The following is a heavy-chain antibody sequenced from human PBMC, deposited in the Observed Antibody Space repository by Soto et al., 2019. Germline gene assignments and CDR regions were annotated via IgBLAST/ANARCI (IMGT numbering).Heavy chain of an antibody. Sequence: SETLSLTCSVSGGSVSSDIYYWTWIRQHPGKGPEWIGHIYYSGSTYYNPSLKSRVTISLDMSKNQFSLKLTSVSAADTAVYYCARGYDYDSGGYLLDYGGQGTLVTVSS. CDR1: GGSVSSDIYY. CDR2: IYYSGST. D-gene: IGHD3-22*01. CDR3: ARGYDYDSGGYLLDY. V-gene: IGHV4-31*03. J-gene: IGHJ4*02.